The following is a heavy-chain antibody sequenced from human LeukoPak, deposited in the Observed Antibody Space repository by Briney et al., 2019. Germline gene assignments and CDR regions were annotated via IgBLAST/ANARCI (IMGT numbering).Heavy chain of an antibody. D-gene: IGHD3-3*01. CDR1: GFTFSSYA. CDR3: TKTPNYDFWSGYSYFFDY. Sequence: GGSLRLSCAASGFTFSSYAMSWVRQAPGKGLEWVSAISGSGGSTYYVDSVKGRFTISRDNSKNTLSLQMSSLRAEDTAIYYCTKTPNYDFWSGYSYFFDYWGQGTLVTVSS. CDR2: ISGSGGST. J-gene: IGHJ4*02. V-gene: IGHV3-23*01.